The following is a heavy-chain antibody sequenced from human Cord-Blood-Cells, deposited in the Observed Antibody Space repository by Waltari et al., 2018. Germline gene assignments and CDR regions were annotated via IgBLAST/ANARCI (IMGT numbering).Heavy chain of an antibody. Sequence: QVQLVQSGAEVKKPGASVKVSCKDSGYTFTGYSMHWVRQAPGQGLEWMGWINPNSGGTNYAQKFQGRVTMTRDTSISTAYMELSRLRSDDTAVYYCARVYCSGGSCYSEGVDYWGQGTLVTVSS. J-gene: IGHJ4*02. CDR1: GYTFTGYS. V-gene: IGHV1-2*02. CDR2: INPNSGGT. CDR3: ARVYCSGGSCYSEGVDY. D-gene: IGHD2-15*01.